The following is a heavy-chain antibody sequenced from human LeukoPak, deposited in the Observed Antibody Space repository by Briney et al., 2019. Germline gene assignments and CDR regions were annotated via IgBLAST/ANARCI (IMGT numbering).Heavy chain of an antibody. CDR3: ATVSMRRSHYFDY. V-gene: IGHV1-69*06. D-gene: IGHD2-21*01. CDR2: IIPIFGTA. CDR1: GGTFSSYA. J-gene: IGHJ4*02. Sequence: ASVKVSCKAFGGTFSSYAISWVRQAPGQGLEWMGGIIPIFGTANYAQKFQGRVTMTEDTSTDTAYMELSSLRSEDTAVYYCATVSMRRSHYFDYWGQGTLVTVSS.